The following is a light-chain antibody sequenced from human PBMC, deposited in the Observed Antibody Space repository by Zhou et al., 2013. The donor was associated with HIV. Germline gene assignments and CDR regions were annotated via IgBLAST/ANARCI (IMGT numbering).Light chain of an antibody. CDR2: DAS. CDR1: QSVSSK. J-gene: IGKJ4*01. V-gene: IGKV3-15*01. Sequence: EIVMTQSPATLSVSPGERATLSCRASQSVSSKLAWYQQKPGQAPRLLIYDASTRATGISVRFSGSGSGTEFTLTISSLQSEDFAVYFCQQYNNWPLTFGGGPSWRS. CDR3: QQYNNWPLT.